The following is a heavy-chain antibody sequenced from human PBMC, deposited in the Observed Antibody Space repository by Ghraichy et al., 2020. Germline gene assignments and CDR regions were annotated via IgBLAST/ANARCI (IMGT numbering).Heavy chain of an antibody. CDR3: ARDSAYFDWLKNWFDP. CDR1: GDSVSSNSAA. CDR2: TYYRSKWYN. D-gene: IGHD3-9*01. J-gene: IGHJ5*02. Sequence: SQTLSLTCAISGDSVSSNSAAWNWIRQSPSRGLEWLGRTYYRSKWYNDYAVSVKSRITINPDTSKNQFSLQLNSVTPEDTAVYYCARDSAYFDWLKNWFDPWGQGTLVTVSS. V-gene: IGHV6-1*01.